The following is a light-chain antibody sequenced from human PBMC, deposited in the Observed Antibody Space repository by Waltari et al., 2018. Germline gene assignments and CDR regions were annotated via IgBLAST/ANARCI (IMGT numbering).Light chain of an antibody. CDR2: GNN. V-gene: IGLV1-44*01. J-gene: IGLJ3*02. CDR3: ATWDDYLRGV. CDR1: SSNIGTNT. Sequence: QSVLTQPPSASGTPGQRVTISCSGSSSNIGTNTVNWYQQVPGAAPKLLIYGNNQRPSGVPYLFSGSKSGTSASLAISGLQSEDEADYYCATWDDYLRGVFGGGTKLTVL.